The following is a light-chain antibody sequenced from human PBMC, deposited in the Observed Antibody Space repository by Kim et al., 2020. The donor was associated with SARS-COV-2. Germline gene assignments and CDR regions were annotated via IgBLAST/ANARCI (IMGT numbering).Light chain of an antibody. Sequence: DIQMTQSPSTLSASVGDRVIITCRASQSISDWLAWYQHKPGKAPKLLIYQAFNLESGVPSRFSGSGSGTEFTLTISSLQPDDFATYYCQQYFSYSFTFGPGTKMDIK. CDR2: QAF. V-gene: IGKV1-5*03. J-gene: IGKJ3*01. CDR1: QSISDW. CDR3: QQYFSYSFT.